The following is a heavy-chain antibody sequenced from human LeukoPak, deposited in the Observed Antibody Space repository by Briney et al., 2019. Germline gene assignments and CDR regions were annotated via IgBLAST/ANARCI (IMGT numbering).Heavy chain of an antibody. CDR1: GFTFSSYS. Sequence: GGSLRLSCAASGFTFSSYSMNWVRQAPGKGLEWVSYISSSGSTIYYADSVKGRLTISRDNAKNSLYLQMNSLRDEDTAVYYCARGEYYYDSSGYYYFDYWGQGTLVTVSS. J-gene: IGHJ4*02. D-gene: IGHD3-22*01. CDR3: ARGEYYYDSSGYYYFDY. CDR2: ISSSGSTI. V-gene: IGHV3-48*02.